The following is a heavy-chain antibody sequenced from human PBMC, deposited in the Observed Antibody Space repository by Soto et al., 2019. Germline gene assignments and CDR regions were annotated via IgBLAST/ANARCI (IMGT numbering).Heavy chain of an antibody. D-gene: IGHD3-10*01. J-gene: IGHJ4*02. Sequence: QVQLQESGPGLVKPSQTLSLTCTVSGGSISSGGYYWSWIRQHPGKGLEWIGYIYYSGSTYYNPSLKSRVTISVDTYKNQFSLKLSSVTAADTAVYYCARRPITMVRGVVYYFDYWGQGTLVTVSS. CDR1: GGSISSGGYY. V-gene: IGHV4-31*03. CDR2: IYYSGST. CDR3: ARRPITMVRGVVYYFDY.